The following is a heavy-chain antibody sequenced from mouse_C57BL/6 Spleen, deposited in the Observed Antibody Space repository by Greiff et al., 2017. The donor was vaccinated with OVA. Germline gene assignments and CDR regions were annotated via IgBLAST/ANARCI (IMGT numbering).Heavy chain of an antibody. CDR3: ARSPSYSRMDY. CDR1: GFTFTDYY. J-gene: IGHJ4*01. D-gene: IGHD2-12*01. V-gene: IGHV7-3*01. Sequence: EVHLVESGGGLVQPGGSLSLSCAASGFTFTDYYMSWVRQPPGKALEWLGFIRNKANGYTTEYSASVKGRFTISRDNSQSILYLQMNALRAEDSATYYCARSPSYSRMDYWGQGTSVTVSS. CDR2: IRNKANGYTT.